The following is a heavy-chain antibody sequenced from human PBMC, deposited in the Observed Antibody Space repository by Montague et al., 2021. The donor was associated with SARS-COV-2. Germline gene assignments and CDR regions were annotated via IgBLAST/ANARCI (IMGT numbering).Heavy chain of an antibody. CDR2: ISYDGSNK. CDR1: GFTFSSYA. V-gene: IGHV3-30*04. CDR3: ARGDTMVREVIIVD. D-gene: IGHD3-10*01. Sequence: SLRLSCAASGFTFSSYAMHWVRQAPGKGLEWVAVISYDGSNKYYADSVKGRFTISRDNSKNTLYLQMNSLRAEDTAVYYCARGDTMVREVIIVDWGQGTLVTVSS. J-gene: IGHJ4*02.